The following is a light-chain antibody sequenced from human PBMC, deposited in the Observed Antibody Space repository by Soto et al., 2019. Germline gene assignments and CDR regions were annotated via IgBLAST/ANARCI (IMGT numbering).Light chain of an antibody. CDR1: QSLSSSY. CDR2: GAS. Sequence: EIVLTQSPGTLSLSPGQRATLSCRASQSLSSSYLAWYQRKPGQAPRILIYGASSRATGIPDRFSGSGSGTDFTLTISRLEPEDFAVYYCQQYGNSPYTFGQGTKLEI. V-gene: IGKV3-20*01. CDR3: QQYGNSPYT. J-gene: IGKJ2*01.